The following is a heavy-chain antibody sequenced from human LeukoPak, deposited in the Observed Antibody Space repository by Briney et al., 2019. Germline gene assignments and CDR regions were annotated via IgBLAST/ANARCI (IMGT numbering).Heavy chain of an antibody. CDR3: AKDSDYYGSGSYIDY. J-gene: IGHJ4*02. CDR2: IRYDGSNK. V-gene: IGHV3-30*02. D-gene: IGHD3-10*01. Sequence: GGSLRLSCAASGFTFSSYGMHWVRQAPGKGLEWVAFIRYDGSNKYYADSVKGRFTISRDNSKNTLYLQMNSLRAEDTAVYYCAKDSDYYGSGSYIDYWGQGTLVTVSS. CDR1: GFTFSSYG.